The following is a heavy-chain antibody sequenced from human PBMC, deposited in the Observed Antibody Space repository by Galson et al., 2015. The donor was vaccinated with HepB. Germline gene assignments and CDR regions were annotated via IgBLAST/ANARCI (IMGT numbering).Heavy chain of an antibody. J-gene: IGHJ4*02. CDR3: ATDRDWNYLVPNFDF. CDR1: GYTLTKLS. CDR2: LHPEDGET. D-gene: IGHD1-7*01. Sequence: SVTVSCKASGYTLTKLSIHWVRQAPGKGLEWMGGLHPEDGETIYAQKFQGRITMTEDTFTDTAYMELSSLRFEDTAVYYCATDRDWNYLVPNFDFWGQGTLVAVSS. V-gene: IGHV1-24*01.